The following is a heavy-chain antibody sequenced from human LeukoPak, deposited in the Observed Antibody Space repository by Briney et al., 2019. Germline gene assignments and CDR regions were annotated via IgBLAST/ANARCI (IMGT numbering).Heavy chain of an antibody. CDR3: ARDDVFKGYIYGWGYWHFDL. CDR1: GFTFSDYS. D-gene: IGHD5-18*01. Sequence: GGSLRLSCAASGFTFSDYSMSWIRQAPGKGLEWISYISRSSRNTDHADSVKGRFTISRDNAKNSLCLQMNSLRADDTAIYFCARDDVFKGYIYGWGYWHFDLWGRGTLVTVSS. CDR2: ISRSSRNT. J-gene: IGHJ2*01. V-gene: IGHV3-11*06.